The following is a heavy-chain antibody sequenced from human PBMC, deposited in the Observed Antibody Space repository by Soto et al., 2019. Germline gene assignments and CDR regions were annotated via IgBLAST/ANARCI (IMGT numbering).Heavy chain of an antibody. V-gene: IGHV4-4*02. CDR2: IYHSGST. Sequence: SETLSLTCAVSGGSISSSNWWSWVRQPPGKGLEWIGEIYHSGSTNYNPSLKSRVTISVDKSKNQFSLKLSSVTAADTAVYYCARDGNWNDDGWFDPWGQGTLVTVSS. J-gene: IGHJ5*02. D-gene: IGHD1-1*01. CDR3: ARDGNWNDDGWFDP. CDR1: GGSISSSNW.